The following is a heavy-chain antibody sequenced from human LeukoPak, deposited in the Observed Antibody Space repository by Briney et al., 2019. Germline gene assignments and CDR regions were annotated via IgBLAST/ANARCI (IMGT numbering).Heavy chain of an antibody. Sequence: ASVNVSCKASGYTFTDYAMHWVRQAPGERLEWMGWINTGKGNTKYSQKFQGRVTITMDTSASTAYMELSSLRSEDMAVYYCARDHVVGLAPFDPWGQGTLVTVSS. CDR3: ARDHVVGLAPFDP. V-gene: IGHV1-3*04. D-gene: IGHD2-15*01. CDR2: INTGKGNT. J-gene: IGHJ5*02. CDR1: GYTFTDYA.